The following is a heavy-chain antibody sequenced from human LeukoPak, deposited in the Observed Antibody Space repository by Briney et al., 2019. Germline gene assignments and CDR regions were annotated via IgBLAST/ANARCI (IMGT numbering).Heavy chain of an antibody. CDR2: IYHSGST. CDR1: GYSISSGYY. J-gene: IGHJ3*02. V-gene: IGHV4-38-2*01. D-gene: IGHD1-26*01. Sequence: SETLSLTCAVSGYSISSGYYWGWIRQLPGKGLEWIGSIYHSGSTYYNPSLKSRVTISVDTSKNQFSLKLSSVTAADTAVYYCARHAVRWELLRSAFDIWGQGTMVTVSS. CDR3: ARHAVRWELLRSAFDI.